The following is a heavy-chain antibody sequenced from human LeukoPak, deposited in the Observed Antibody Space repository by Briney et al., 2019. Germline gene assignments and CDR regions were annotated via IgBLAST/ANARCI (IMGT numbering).Heavy chain of an antibody. D-gene: IGHD3-10*01. J-gene: IGHJ3*02. CDR3: AREMGGSGSYYHPHAFDI. CDR2: ITYNGSNK. CDR1: GFTFCSYA. V-gene: IGHV3-30-3*01. Sequence: GRSLRRSCAASGFTFCSYAMHWVPQAPGKGRVWVAVITYNGSNKYYAGSVKSRFTISRDNSKNTLYLQMNSLRAEDTAVYYCAREMGGSGSYYHPHAFDIWGQGTMVTVSS.